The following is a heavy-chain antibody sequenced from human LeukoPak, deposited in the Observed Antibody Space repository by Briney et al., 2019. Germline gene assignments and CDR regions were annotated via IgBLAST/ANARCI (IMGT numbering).Heavy chain of an antibody. J-gene: IGHJ1*01. CDR3: ARDKSSGWQVEYFQH. Sequence: ASVKVSCKASGYTLTDYYMHWVRQAPGQGLEWMGRINPNSGGTNYAQKFQGRVTMTRDTSISTVYMELSRLRSDDTAVYYCARDKSSGWQVEYFQHWGQGTLVTVSS. CDR1: GYTLTDYY. CDR2: INPNSGGT. D-gene: IGHD6-19*01. V-gene: IGHV1-2*06.